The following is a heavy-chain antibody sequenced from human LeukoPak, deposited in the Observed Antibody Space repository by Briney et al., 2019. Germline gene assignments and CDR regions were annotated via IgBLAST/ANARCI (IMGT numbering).Heavy chain of an antibody. D-gene: IGHD2-21*02. CDR2: INHSGST. V-gene: IGHV4-34*01. CDR1: GVSFSGYY. Sequence: PSETLSLTCAVYGVSFSGYYWSWIRQPPGKGLEWIGEINHSGSTNYNPSLKSRITISVDTPKNQFSLKLSSVTPADTAVYYCAILTSNWFDPWGQGTLVTVSS. J-gene: IGHJ5*02. CDR3: AILTSNWFDP.